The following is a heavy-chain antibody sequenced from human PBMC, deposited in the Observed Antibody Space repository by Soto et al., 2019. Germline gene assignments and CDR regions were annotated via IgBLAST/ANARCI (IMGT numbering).Heavy chain of an antibody. J-gene: IGHJ4*02. D-gene: IGHD5-12*01. CDR3: AKARRRGYDDYFDY. V-gene: IGHV3-30*18. Sequence: QVQLVESGGGVVQPGRSLRLSCAASGFTFSSYGMHWVRQAPGKGLEWVAVISYDGSNKYYADSVKGRFTISRDNSKNTLYLQMNSLRAEDTAVYYCAKARRRGYDDYFDYWGQGTLVTVSS. CDR1: GFTFSSYG. CDR2: ISYDGSNK.